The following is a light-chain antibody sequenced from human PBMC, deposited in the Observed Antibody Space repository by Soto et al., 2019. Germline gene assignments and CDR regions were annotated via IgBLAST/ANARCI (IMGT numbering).Light chain of an antibody. J-gene: IGKJ5*01. CDR2: ADS. CDR1: QSVSGY. Sequence: EILFTQSPGTLSLSPGETATLSCRASQSVSGYIGWYQQTNGQSPRILIYADSNRDTGIPARFSGIWSGTDFTLPVSRLEPEDFSVYYCQQRYNWPITFGQGTRLEIK. CDR3: QQRYNWPIT. V-gene: IGKV3-11*01.